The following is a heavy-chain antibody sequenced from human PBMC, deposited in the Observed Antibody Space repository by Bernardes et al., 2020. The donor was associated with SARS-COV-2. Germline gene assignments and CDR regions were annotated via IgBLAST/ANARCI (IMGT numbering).Heavy chain of an antibody. J-gene: IGHJ4*02. CDR3: AGQDIVVVPAIAFDY. V-gene: IGHV4-39*07. CDR1: GGSISSSSYY. D-gene: IGHD2-2*01. CDR2: IYYSGST. Sequence: SETLSLTCTVSGGSISSSSYYWGWIRQPPGKGLEWIGSIYYSGSTYYNPSLKSRVTISVDTSKNQFSLKLSSVTAADTAVYYCAGQDIVVVPAIAFDYWGQGTLVTVSS.